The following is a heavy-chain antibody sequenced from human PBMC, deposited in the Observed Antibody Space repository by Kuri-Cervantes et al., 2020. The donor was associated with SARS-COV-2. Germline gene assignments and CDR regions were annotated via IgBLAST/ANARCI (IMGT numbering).Heavy chain of an antibody. D-gene: IGHD7-27*01. CDR1: GCTFSSYS. J-gene: IGHJ6*02. Sequence: GESLMIYCAASGCTFSSYSMNWVRQAPGKGLEWVATISSSRPYNFYADPVKGRFTVSRDNAKKSLFLQMSSLRVEDTAVYYCAGGHSDDNWGHFYGMDVWGLGTTVTVSS. CDR2: ISSSRPYN. CDR3: AGGHSDDNWGHFYGMDV. V-gene: IGHV3-21*01.